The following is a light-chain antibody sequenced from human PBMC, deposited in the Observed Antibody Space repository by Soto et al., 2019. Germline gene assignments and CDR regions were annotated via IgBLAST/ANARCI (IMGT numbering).Light chain of an antibody. CDR1: QSVMSNY. J-gene: IGKJ5*01. Sequence: VLTQSAGTQSLYQGERATLSCRASQSVMSNYVAWYHQKPGQAPRLLISGASTRAAGIPDRFSGSGSGTDFTLTISSLEPEDFAVYYCQQYGKLPITFGQGTLLEIK. CDR3: QQYGKLPIT. V-gene: IGKV3-20*01. CDR2: GAS.